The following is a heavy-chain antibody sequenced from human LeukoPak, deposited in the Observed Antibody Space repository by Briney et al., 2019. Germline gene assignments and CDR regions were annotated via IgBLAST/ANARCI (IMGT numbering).Heavy chain of an antibody. D-gene: IGHD3-10*01. CDR2: IIPIFGTA. Sequence: SVKVSCKASGGTFSSYAISWLRQAPGQGLEWMGGIIPIFGTANYAQKFQGRVTITADESTSTAYMELSSLRSEDTAVYYCARYDHSSGSYPYWGQGTLVTVSS. CDR3: ARYDHSSGSYPY. V-gene: IGHV1-69*13. J-gene: IGHJ4*02. CDR1: GGTFSSYA.